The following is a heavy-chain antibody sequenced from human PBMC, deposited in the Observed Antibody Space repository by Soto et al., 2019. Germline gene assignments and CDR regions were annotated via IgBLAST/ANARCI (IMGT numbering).Heavy chain of an antibody. V-gene: IGHV1-18*01. CDR3: ARGSGDTGSAWLDP. D-gene: IGHD1-1*01. Sequence: QIPLVQSGGEVRKPGASVKLSCQASGYTFTTYGISWVRQRPGQGLEWMGWISAFNGNTKSAQEFQGRVTMTTDTSTTTAYMEVKRLTSDDSAVYFCARGSGDTGSAWLDPWGQGTLVTVSS. J-gene: IGHJ5*02. CDR2: ISAFNGNT. CDR1: GYTFTTYG.